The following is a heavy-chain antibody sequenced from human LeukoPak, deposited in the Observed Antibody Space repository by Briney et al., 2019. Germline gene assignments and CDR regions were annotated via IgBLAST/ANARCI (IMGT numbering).Heavy chain of an antibody. D-gene: IGHD3-10*01. V-gene: IGHV4-59*08. CDR3: ARQRGSAGAFDV. J-gene: IGHJ3*01. CDR2: IYYSGTT. Sequence: PSETQSLTCTVSGGSMSSNYWSWIRQPPGEALEWIGFIYYSGTTHYYPSLKSRVTISMDTSKNQFSLKLTSVTAADTAVYYCARQRGSAGAFDVWGQGTRVTVSS. CDR1: GGSMSSNY.